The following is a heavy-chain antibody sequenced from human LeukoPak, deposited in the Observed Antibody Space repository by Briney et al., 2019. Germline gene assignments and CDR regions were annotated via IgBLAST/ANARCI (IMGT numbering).Heavy chain of an antibody. V-gene: IGHV6-1*01. CDR3: TGGGMVRRVVHWLDP. Sequence: ASQTLSLTCAISGDSVSSTSAGWNWIRQSPSRGLEWLGRIYYRSKWYNDYAPSVQSRITINPHTSKNQFSLQLNALAHEDTAVYYCTGGGMVRRVVHWLDPWGQGTLVTVSS. CDR2: IYYRSKWYN. J-gene: IGHJ5*02. CDR1: GDSVSSTSAG. D-gene: IGHD3-10*01.